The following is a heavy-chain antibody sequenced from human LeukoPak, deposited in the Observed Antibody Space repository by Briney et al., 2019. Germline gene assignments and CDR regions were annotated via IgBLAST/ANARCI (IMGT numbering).Heavy chain of an antibody. J-gene: IGHJ4*02. CDR2: INPSGGST. Sequence: GASVKVSCKASGYTFTSYDINWVRQATGQGLEWMGIINPSGGSTSYAQKFQGRVTMTRDTSTSTVYMELSSLRSEDTAVYYCARVQCSSTSCTLGYWGQGTLVTVSS. D-gene: IGHD2-2*01. V-gene: IGHV1-46*01. CDR3: ARVQCSSTSCTLGY. CDR1: GYTFTSYD.